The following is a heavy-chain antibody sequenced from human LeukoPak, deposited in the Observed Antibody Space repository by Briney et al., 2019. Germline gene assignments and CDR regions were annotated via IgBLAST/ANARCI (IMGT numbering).Heavy chain of an antibody. CDR2: ISYDGSNK. CDR1: GFTFSSYA. V-gene: IGHV3-30-3*01. Sequence: GRSLRLSCAASGFTFSSYAMHWVRQAPGKGLEWVAVISYDGSNKYYADSVKGRFTISRDNSKNTLYLQMNSLRAEDTALYYCAKDALEYYYDSSGYDYYYYYGMDVWGQGTTVTASS. CDR3: AKDALEYYYDSSGYDYYYYYGMDV. D-gene: IGHD3-22*01. J-gene: IGHJ6*02.